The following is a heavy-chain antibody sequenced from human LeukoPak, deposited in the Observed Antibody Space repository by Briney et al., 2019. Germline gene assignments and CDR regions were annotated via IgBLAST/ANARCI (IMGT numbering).Heavy chain of an antibody. CDR3: AREFDYYDSSGYYYGY. V-gene: IGHV4-4*02. CDR1: GGSISSSNW. D-gene: IGHD3-22*01. J-gene: IGHJ4*02. CDR2: INHSGST. Sequence: SETLSFTCAVSGGSISSSNWWSWVRQPPGKGLEWIGEINHSGSTNYNPSLKSRVTISVDTSKNQFSLKLSSVTAADTAVYYCAREFDYYDSSGYYYGYWGQGTLVTVSS.